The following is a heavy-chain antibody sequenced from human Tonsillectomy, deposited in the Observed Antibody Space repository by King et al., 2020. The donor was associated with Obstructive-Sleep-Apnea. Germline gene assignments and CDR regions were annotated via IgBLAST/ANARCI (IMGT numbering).Heavy chain of an antibody. J-gene: IGHJ4*02. CDR1: SYSVTSGYY. V-gene: IGHV4-38-2*02. D-gene: IGHD3-22*01. CDR2: FHHSGTT. CDR3: AVDLGFYDSSTYYFDY. Sequence: QLKESGPGLVKPSETLSLTCIVSSYSVTSGYYWGWIRQPPGKGLEWIGSFHHSGTTYYNPSLRSRVTISLDRSKNQFSLKLDSVTAADTAVYYCAVDLGFYDSSTYYFDYWGQGALVTVSS.